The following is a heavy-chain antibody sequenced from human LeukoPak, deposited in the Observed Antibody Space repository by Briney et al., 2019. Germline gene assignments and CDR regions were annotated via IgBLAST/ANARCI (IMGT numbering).Heavy chain of an antibody. D-gene: IGHD2-15*01. CDR1: GGSISSGTYY. Sequence: SETLSLTCTVSGGSISSGTYYWSWIRQPAGKGPEWIGRIYTSGSTNYNSSLKSRVTISVDTSKNQFSLKLSSVTAADTAVYYCARGGVYCSSGSCPNNWFDPWGQGTLVTVSS. CDR3: ARGGVYCSSGSCPNNWFDP. J-gene: IGHJ5*02. V-gene: IGHV4-61*02. CDR2: IYTSGST.